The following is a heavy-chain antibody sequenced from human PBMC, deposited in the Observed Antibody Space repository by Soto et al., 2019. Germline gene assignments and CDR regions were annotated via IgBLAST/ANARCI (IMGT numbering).Heavy chain of an antibody. J-gene: IGHJ4*02. CDR1: GYSFTSYW. V-gene: IGHV5-10-1*01. CDR2: IDPSDSYT. Sequence: GESLKISCKGSGYSFTSYWISWVRQMPGKGLEWMGRIDPSDSYTNYSPSFQGHVTISADKSISTAYLQWSSLKASDTAMYYCARLSPYSSSWYTPDYWGQGTLVTVSS. CDR3: ARLSPYSSSWYTPDY. D-gene: IGHD6-13*01.